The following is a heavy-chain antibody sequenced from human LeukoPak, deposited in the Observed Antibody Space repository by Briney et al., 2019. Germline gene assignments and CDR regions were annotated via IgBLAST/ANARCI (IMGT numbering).Heavy chain of an antibody. Sequence: LSGGSLRLSCEASGFTFNSYAMSWVRQAPGKGLDWVSAISGIDGGTYYTDSVKGRFTISRDNSKNTLHLQMNSLRAEDTAVYYCAKGGTGYCSRTSCLYYFDYWGQGTLVTVSS. CDR3: AKGGTGYCSRTSCLYYFDY. CDR2: ISGIDGGT. V-gene: IGHV3-23*01. J-gene: IGHJ4*02. CDR1: GFTFNSYA. D-gene: IGHD2-2*01.